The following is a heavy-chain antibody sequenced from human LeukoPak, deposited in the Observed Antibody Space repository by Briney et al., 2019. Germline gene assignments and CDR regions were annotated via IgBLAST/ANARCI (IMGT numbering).Heavy chain of an antibody. J-gene: IGHJ5*02. CDR1: GYTFTSYG. CDR2: ISAYNGNT. V-gene: IGHV1-18*01. CDR3: ARDARPSTQWLNWFDP. D-gene: IGHD6-19*01. Sequence: ASVKVSCKASGYTFTSYGISWVRQAPGQGLEWMGWISAYNGNTNFAQKLQDRVTMTTDTSTSTAYMELRSLRSDDTAVYYCARDARPSTQWLNWFDPWGQGTLVTVSS.